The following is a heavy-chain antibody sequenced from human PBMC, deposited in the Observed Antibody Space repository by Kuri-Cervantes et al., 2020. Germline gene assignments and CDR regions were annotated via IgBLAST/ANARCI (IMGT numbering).Heavy chain of an antibody. CDR2: IWYDGSNK. D-gene: IGHD3-22*01. CDR1: GYTFSSYG. CDR3: AKDLPRYYYDSSGYSDDDAFDI. V-gene: IGHV3-33*06. J-gene: IGHJ3*02. Sequence: GESLKISCAASGYTFSSYGMHWVRQAPGKGLEWVAVIWYDGSNKYYADSVKGRFTISRDNSKNTLYLQMNSLRAEDTAVYYCAKDLPRYYYDSSGYSDDDAFDIWGQGTMVTVSS.